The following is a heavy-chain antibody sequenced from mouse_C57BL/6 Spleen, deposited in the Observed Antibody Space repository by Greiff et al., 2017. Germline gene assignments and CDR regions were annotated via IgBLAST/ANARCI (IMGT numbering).Heavy chain of an antibody. V-gene: IGHV1-55*01. CDR3: ASLAYYSNYYYAMDY. Sequence: QVQLQQPGAELVKPGASVKMSCKASGYTFTSYWITWVKQRPGQGLEWIGDIYPGSGSTNYNEKFKSKATLTVDTSSSTAYMQLSSLTSEDSAVYYCASLAYYSNYYYAMDYWGQGTSVTVSS. J-gene: IGHJ4*01. D-gene: IGHD2-5*01. CDR2: IYPGSGST. CDR1: GYTFTSYW.